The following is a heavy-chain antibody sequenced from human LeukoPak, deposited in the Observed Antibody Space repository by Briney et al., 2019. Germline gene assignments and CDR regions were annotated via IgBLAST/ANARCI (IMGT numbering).Heavy chain of an antibody. Sequence: GGSLRLSCAASGFTFSTYAMSWVRQAPGKGLEWVSAISGSGGSTYYADSVKGRFTISRDNSKNTLYLQMNSLRAEDTAVYYCAKTWGSKGRRDYYFNYWGQGTLVTVSS. J-gene: IGHJ4*02. V-gene: IGHV3-23*01. D-gene: IGHD7-27*01. CDR1: GFTFSTYA. CDR2: ISGSGGST. CDR3: AKTWGSKGRRDYYFNY.